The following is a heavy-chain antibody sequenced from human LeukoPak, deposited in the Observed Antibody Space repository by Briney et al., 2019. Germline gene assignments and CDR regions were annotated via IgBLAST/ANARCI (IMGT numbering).Heavy chain of an antibody. CDR2: ISGSGGST. V-gene: IGHV3-23*01. D-gene: IGHD5-18*01. J-gene: IGHJ4*02. CDR3: AKVRTGSGGYTYGVDY. Sequence: GGSLRLSCVASGFTFSSYAMSWVRQAPGKGLKWVSLISGSGGSTYYADSVKGRFTISRDNSKNTLSLQINSLRAEDTAVFYCAKVRTGSGGYTYGVDYWGQGTLVTVSS. CDR1: GFTFSSYA.